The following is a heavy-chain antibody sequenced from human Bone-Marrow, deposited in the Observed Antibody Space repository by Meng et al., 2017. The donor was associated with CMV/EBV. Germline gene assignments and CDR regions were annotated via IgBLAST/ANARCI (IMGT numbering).Heavy chain of an antibody. CDR3: ARVAYDFWSGCGY. J-gene: IGHJ4*02. V-gene: IGHV3-30*04. D-gene: IGHD3-3*01. CDR2: LSYDGTNK. Sequence: GGSLRLSCAASGFTFSSYAMSWVRQAPGKGLEWVAVLSYDGTNKYFADSVKGRFTISRDNSKNTLYLQMNSLRTEDTALYYCARVAYDFWSGCGYWGQGTLVTVSS. CDR1: GFTFSSYA.